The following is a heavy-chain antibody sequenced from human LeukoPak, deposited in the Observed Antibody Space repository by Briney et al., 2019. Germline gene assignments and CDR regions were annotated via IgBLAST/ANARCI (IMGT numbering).Heavy chain of an antibody. CDR3: ARDTSGSYSVTSFDS. D-gene: IGHD3-10*01. CDR1: GFTFSSDS. CDR2: IDSSSSYI. J-gene: IGHJ4*02. V-gene: IGHV3-21*01. Sequence: PGGSLRLSCVASGFTFSSDSMNWVRQAPGKGIEWVSYIDSSSSYIYYADSVKGRFTISRDKAKNSLYLQMNSLRAEATDVYYCARDTSGSYSVTSFDSWGQGTLVTVSS.